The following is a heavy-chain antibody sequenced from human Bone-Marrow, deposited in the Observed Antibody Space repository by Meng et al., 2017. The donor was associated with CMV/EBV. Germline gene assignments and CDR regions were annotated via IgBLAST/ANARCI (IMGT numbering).Heavy chain of an antibody. Sequence: GEYLKISCAASGFTFSSYAMHWVRQAPGKGLEWVAVISYDGSNKYYADSVKGRFTISRDNSKNTLYLQMNSLRAEDTAVYYCAREYYDFWSGWKRNYYYYGMDVWGQGTTVTVSS. CDR3: AREYYDFWSGWKRNYYYYGMDV. CDR1: GFTFSSYA. V-gene: IGHV3-30-3*01. CDR2: ISYDGSNK. J-gene: IGHJ6*02. D-gene: IGHD3-3*01.